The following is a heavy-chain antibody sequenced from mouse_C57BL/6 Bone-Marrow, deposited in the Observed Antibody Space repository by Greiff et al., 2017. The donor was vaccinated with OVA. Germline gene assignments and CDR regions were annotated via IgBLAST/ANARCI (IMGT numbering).Heavy chain of an antibody. V-gene: IGHV1-74*01. D-gene: IGHD2-2*01. CDR2: IHPSDSDT. CDR3: AIEGVWPRPPFAY. CDR1: GYTFTSYW. Sequence: QVQLKQPGAELVKPGASVKVSCKASGYTFTSYWMHWVKQRPGQGLEWIGRIHPSDSDTNYNQKFTGKATLTVDKSSSTAYMQLSSLTSEDSAVYYCAIEGVWPRPPFAYWGQGTLVTVSA. J-gene: IGHJ3*01.